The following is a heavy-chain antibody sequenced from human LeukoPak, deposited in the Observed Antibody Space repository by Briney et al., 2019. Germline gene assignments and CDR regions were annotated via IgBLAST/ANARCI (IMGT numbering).Heavy chain of an antibody. D-gene: IGHD6-13*01. Sequence: GGSLRLSCAASGFTFSSYGMHWVRQAPGKGLEWVAFIRYDGSNKYYADSVKGRFTISRDNSKNTLYLQMNSLRAEDTAVYYCAKGRRGSSWHFDYWGQGTLVTVSS. J-gene: IGHJ4*02. CDR3: AKGRRGSSWHFDY. V-gene: IGHV3-30*02. CDR1: GFTFSSYG. CDR2: IRYDGSNK.